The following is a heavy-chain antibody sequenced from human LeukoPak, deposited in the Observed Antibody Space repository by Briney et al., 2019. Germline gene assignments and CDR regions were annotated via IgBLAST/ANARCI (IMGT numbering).Heavy chain of an antibody. V-gene: IGHV1-69*05. D-gene: IGHD6-6*01. J-gene: IGHJ3*02. CDR3: ATRPLGQLVPYAFDI. Sequence: ASVKVSCKASGGTFSSYAISWVRQAPGQGLEWMGGIIPIFCTANYAQKFQGRVTITTDESTSTAYMELSSLRSEDTAVYYCATRPLGQLVPYAFDIWGQGTMVTVSS. CDR1: GGTFSSYA. CDR2: IIPIFCTA.